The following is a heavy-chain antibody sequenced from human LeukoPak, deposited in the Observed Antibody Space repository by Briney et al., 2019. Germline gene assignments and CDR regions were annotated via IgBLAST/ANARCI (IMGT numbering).Heavy chain of an antibody. D-gene: IGHD5-18*01. CDR3: ARQVDTTMALPDY. Sequence: ASVKVSCKASGYTFTSYGTSWVRQAPGQGLEWMGWISAYNGNTNYAQKLQGRVTMTTDTSTSTAYMELRSLRSDDTAMFYCARQVDTTMALPDYWGQGTLVTVSS. J-gene: IGHJ4*02. CDR1: GYTFTSYG. V-gene: IGHV1-18*01. CDR2: ISAYNGNT.